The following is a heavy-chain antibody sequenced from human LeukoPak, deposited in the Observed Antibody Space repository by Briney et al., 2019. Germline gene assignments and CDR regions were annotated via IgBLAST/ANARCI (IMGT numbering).Heavy chain of an antibody. V-gene: IGHV3-66*02. CDR2: IYSGGST. J-gene: IGHJ1*01. Sequence: GGSLRLSCAASGFTVSSNYMSWVRQAPGKGLEWVSVIYSGGSTYYADSVKGRFTISRDNSKNTLYLQMNSLRAEDTAVYYCATPRVGATTYFQHWGQGTLVTVFS. CDR1: GFTVSSNY. CDR3: ATPRVGATTYFQH. D-gene: IGHD1-26*01.